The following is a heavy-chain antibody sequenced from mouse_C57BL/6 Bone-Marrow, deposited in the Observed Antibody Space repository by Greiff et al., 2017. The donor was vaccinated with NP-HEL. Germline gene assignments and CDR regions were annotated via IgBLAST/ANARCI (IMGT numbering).Heavy chain of an antibody. CDR1: GFTFSDYY. V-gene: IGHV5-16*01. D-gene: IGHD6-1*01. CDR2: INYDGSST. CDR3: ARGSAPWFAY. J-gene: IGHJ3*01. Sequence: EVKVVESEGGLVQPGSSMKLSCTASGFTFSDYYMAWVRQVPEKGLEWVANINYDGSSTYYLDSLKSRFIISRDNAKNILYLQMSSLKSEDTATYYCARGSAPWFAYWGQGTLVTVSA.